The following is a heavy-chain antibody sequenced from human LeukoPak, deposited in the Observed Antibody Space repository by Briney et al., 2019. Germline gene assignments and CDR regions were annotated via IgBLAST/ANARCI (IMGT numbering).Heavy chain of an antibody. V-gene: IGHV3-33*06. CDR1: GFTFSSYG. D-gene: IGHD3-3*01. Sequence: PGRSLRLSCAASGFTFSSYGMHWVRQAPGKGLEWVAVIWYDGSNKYYADSVKGRFTISRDNSKNTLYLQMNSLRAEDTAVYYCAKDQYDFWSGYYITSAFDPWGQGTLVTVSS. CDR2: IWYDGSNK. CDR3: AKDQYDFWSGYYITSAFDP. J-gene: IGHJ5*02.